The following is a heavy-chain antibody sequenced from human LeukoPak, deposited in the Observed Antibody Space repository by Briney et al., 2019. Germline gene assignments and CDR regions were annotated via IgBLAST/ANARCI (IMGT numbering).Heavy chain of an antibody. Sequence: SETLSLTCAVYGGSFSGYYWSWLRQPPGKGLEWIGEINHSGSTNYNPSLKSRVTISVVTSKNQFSLKLSSVTAADTAVYYCARGITIFGVVTYYYYYGMDVWGQGTTVTVSS. CDR3: ARGITIFGVVTYYYYYGMDV. CDR2: INHSGST. D-gene: IGHD3-3*01. CDR1: GGSFSGYY. V-gene: IGHV4-34*01. J-gene: IGHJ6*02.